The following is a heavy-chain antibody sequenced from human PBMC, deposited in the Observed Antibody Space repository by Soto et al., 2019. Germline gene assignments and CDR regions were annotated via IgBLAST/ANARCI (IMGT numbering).Heavy chain of an antibody. CDR3: VKAGQSDAFDI. V-gene: IGHV3-64D*06. CDR2: ISSNGGST. J-gene: IGHJ3*02. D-gene: IGHD6-19*01. CDR1: GFTFSSYA. Sequence: GGSLRLSCAASGFTFSSYAMSWVRQAPGKGLEWVSAISSNGGSTYYADSVKGRFTISRDNSKNTLYLQMSSLRAEDTAVYYCVKAGQSDAFDIWGQGTMVTVSS.